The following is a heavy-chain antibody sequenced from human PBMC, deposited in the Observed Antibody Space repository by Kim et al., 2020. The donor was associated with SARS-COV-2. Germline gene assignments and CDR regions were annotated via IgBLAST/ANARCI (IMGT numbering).Heavy chain of an antibody. V-gene: IGHV3-23*01. CDR3: AKAPARGSIFEQ. Sequence: GGSLRLSCVVSGVNFSNCAMSWVRQAPGKGLEWVARIGVGGDGIVYAASVRGRFITSEDNSENTVYLQMNSLRADDTAVYFCAKAPARGSIFEQWGQGTLVSVSS. CDR2: IGVGGDGI. J-gene: IGHJ4*02. D-gene: IGHD3-10*01. CDR1: GVNFSNCA.